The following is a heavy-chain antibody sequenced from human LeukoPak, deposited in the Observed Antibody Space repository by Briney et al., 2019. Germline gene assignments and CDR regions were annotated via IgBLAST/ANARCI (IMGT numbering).Heavy chain of an antibody. D-gene: IGHD3-16*02. J-gene: IGHJ6*03. CDR1: GGTFSSYA. V-gene: IGHV1-69*06. Sequence: SVKVSCKASGGTFSSYAISWVRQAPGQGLEWMGGIIPIFGTANYAQKFQGRVTITADKSTSTAYMELSSLRSEDTAVYYCARTSLYDYYYYYYMDVWGKGTTVTVSS. CDR2: IIPIFGTA. CDR3: ARTSLYDYYYYYYMDV.